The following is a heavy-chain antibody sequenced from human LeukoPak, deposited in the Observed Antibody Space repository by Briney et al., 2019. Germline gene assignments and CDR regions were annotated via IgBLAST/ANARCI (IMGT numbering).Heavy chain of an antibody. D-gene: IGHD3-10*01. CDR2: IRSKANSYAT. CDR3: TRHFQYSGSLLFDP. J-gene: IGHJ5*02. V-gene: IGHV3-73*01. CDR1: GFTFSGSA. Sequence: GGSLRLSCAASGFTFSGSAIHWVRQASGKGLEWVGRIRSKANSYATAHAASVKGRFTISRDDSKNTAYLQMNSLRTEDTAVYYCTRHFQYSGSLLFDPWGQGTLVTVSS.